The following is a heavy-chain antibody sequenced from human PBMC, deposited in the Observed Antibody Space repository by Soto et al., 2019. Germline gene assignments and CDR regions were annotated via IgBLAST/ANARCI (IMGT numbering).Heavy chain of an antibody. J-gene: IGHJ4*02. CDR2: SFYRGST. V-gene: IGHV4-39*02. Sequence: QLQLQESGPGLVKPSETLSLTCTVSGGSISSRSHYWGWIRQSPGKHLEWIGSSFYRGSTHYNPSLKTRVTISVVTSKSQVSLKLYSLTAPDTALYYCATDVGFGVVTPFFEYWVQGILVTVSS. CDR3: ATDVGFGVVTPFFEY. D-gene: IGHD3-3*01. CDR1: GGSISSRSHY.